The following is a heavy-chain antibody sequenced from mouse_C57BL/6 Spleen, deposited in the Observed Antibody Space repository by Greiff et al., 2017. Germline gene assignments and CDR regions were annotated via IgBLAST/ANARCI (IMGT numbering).Heavy chain of an antibody. V-gene: IGHV1-7*01. CDR2: INPSSGST. CDR3: ARMDCNYRFFDY. CDR1: GFTFTSYW. D-gene: IGHD2-1*01. Sequence: QVQLEESGAELAKPGASVKLSCKASGFTFTSYWMHWVKQRPGQGLEWIGYINPSSGSTKYNQKFKKQATLTADTSSSKADLQLSSLTYDDSTVYYCARMDCNYRFFDYWGTGTTLTVSS. J-gene: IGHJ2*01.